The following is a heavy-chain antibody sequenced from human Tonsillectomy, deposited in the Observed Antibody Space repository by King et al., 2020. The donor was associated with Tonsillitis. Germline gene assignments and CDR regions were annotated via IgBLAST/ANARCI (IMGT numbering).Heavy chain of an antibody. J-gene: IGHJ4*02. V-gene: IGHV1-18*01. D-gene: IGHD3-22*01. CDR2: ISAYNGNT. Sequence: QLVQSGAEVKKPGASVKVSCKASGYTFTSQGISWVRQAPGQGLEWMGWISAYNGNTNDAQKLQGRVTMTTDTSTSTAYMELRSLRSDDTAVYYCARDPLGYYDASGYIDFWGQGTLVTVSS. CDR3: ARDPLGYYDASGYIDF. CDR1: GYTFTSQG.